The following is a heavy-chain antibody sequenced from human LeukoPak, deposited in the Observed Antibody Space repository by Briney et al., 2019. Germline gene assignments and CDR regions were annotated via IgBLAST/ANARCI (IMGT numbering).Heavy chain of an antibody. CDR1: GFTFSNYG. D-gene: IGHD3-10*01. V-gene: IGHV3-23*01. Sequence: GGSLRLSCAASGFTFSNYGLSWVRQAPGKGLEWVSGISGNGGSTCYADSVKGRFTISRDNSKNTLYLQMNSLRAEDTAVYYCAKRNYYDSGSYYFDNYWGQGTLVTVSS. J-gene: IGHJ4*02. CDR3: AKRNYYDSGSYYFDNY. CDR2: ISGNGGST.